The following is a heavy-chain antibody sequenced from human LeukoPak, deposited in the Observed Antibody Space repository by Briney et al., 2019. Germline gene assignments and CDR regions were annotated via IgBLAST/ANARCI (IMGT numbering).Heavy chain of an antibody. D-gene: IGHD2-15*01. J-gene: IGHJ3*02. Sequence: ASVKVSCKASGYTFTSYGISWVRQAPGQGLEWMGWINPNSGGTNYAQKFQGRVTMTRDTSISTAYMELSRLRSDDTAVYYCAREGDKDAFDIWGQGTMVTVSS. V-gene: IGHV1-2*02. CDR3: AREGDKDAFDI. CDR2: INPNSGGT. CDR1: GYTFTSYG.